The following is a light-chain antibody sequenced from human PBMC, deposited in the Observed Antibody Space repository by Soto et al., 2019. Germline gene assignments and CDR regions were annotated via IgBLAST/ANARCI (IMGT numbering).Light chain of an antibody. Sequence: GDRVTITCRASQSISSWLAWYQQKPGQAPKLLIYDASSLESGVPSRFRGSGSVTEFTLTISSLQPDDFATYYCQQYNSYPGTFGQRAKVEIK. CDR2: DAS. V-gene: IGKV1-5*01. CDR3: QQYNSYPGT. CDR1: QSISSW. J-gene: IGKJ1*01.